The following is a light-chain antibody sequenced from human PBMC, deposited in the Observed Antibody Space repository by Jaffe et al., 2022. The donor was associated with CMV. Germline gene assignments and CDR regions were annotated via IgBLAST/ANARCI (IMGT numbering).Light chain of an antibody. CDR2: KAS. CDR3: QEYNTYT. Sequence: DIQMTQSPSTLSASVGDRVTITCRASQSISYWLAWYQHKPGKAPNLLIYKASTLQTGVPSRFSGSGSGTEFTLTINGLQPDDLATYYCQEYNTYTFGQGTKLESK. CDR1: QSISYW. V-gene: IGKV1-5*03. J-gene: IGKJ2*01.